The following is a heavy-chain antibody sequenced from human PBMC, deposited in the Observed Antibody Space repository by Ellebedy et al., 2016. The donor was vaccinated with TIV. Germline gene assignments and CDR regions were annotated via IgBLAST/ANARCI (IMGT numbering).Heavy chain of an antibody. V-gene: IGHV4-39*07. CDR3: AKLLWFGEWRWFDP. J-gene: IGHJ5*02. CDR2: IYYSGST. D-gene: IGHD3-10*01. Sequence: MPSETLSLTCTVSGGSISSSSYYWGWIRQPPGKGLEWIGNIYYSGSTNYNPSLKSRVTISVDTSKNQFSLKLSSVTAADTAVYYCAKLLWFGEWRWFDPWGQGTLVTVSS. CDR1: GGSISSSSYY.